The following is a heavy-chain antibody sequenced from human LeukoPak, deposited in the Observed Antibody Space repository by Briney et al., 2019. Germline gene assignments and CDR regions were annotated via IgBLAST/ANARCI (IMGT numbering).Heavy chain of an antibody. CDR3: ARDGGSGYATYYYMDV. V-gene: IGHV4-38-2*02. D-gene: IGHD5-12*01. Sequence: SGTLSLTCAVSGYSISSGFYWGWIRQPPGKGLEWIGSIYHSGTTYYNPSLKSRVTISVDTSKNQFSLKLTSVTAADTAVYYCARDGGSGYATYYYMDVWGKGTTVTVSS. CDR1: GYSISSGFY. J-gene: IGHJ6*03. CDR2: IYHSGTT.